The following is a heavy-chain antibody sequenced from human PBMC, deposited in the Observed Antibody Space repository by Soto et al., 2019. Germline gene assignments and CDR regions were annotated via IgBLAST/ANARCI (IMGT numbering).Heavy chain of an antibody. V-gene: IGHV3-66*01. J-gene: IGHJ6*04. CDR3: ARDDVLCDGGRCYGVPLDV. CDR2: IQSGGPT. Sequence: GGSLRLSCAASGFTVSSKYMSWVRQAPGKGLEWVPLIQSGGPTYYADSVKGRFTISRDTSENTVHLQMDSLRAEDTAVYFCARDDVLCDGGRCYGVPLDVGGKGTTVTVSS. D-gene: IGHD2-15*01. CDR1: GFTVSSKY.